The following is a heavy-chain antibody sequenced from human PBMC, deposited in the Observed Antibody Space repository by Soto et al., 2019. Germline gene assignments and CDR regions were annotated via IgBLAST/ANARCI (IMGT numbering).Heavy chain of an antibody. J-gene: IGHJ5*02. CDR1: GFTFSSYS. Sequence: EVQLVESGGGLVKPGGSLRLSCAASGFTFSSYSMNWVRQAPGKGLEWVSSISSSSSYIYYADSVKGRFTISRDNAKNSVYLQMNSLGAEDTAVYYCARDHYDSSGYYPPNWFDPWGQGTLVTVSS. CDR3: ARDHYDSSGYYPPNWFDP. V-gene: IGHV3-21*01. D-gene: IGHD3-22*01. CDR2: ISSSSSYI.